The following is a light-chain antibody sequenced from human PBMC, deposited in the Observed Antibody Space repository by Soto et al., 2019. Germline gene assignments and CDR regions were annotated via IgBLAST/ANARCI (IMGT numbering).Light chain of an antibody. CDR2: DAT. CDR3: QQFAKSST. Sequence: IQMTQSPSTLYASVGDRVTITCRASHSIERWMAWSQQKRWRAPSLLIFDATTLHSGVPSRFSGGGSGTEFTLSINGRQPDDFATYYCQQFAKSSTFGQGTTVEIK. CDR1: HSIERW. V-gene: IGKV1-5*01. J-gene: IGKJ1*01.